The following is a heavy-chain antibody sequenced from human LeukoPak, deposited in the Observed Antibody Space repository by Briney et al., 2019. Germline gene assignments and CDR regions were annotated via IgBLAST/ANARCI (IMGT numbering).Heavy chain of an antibody. V-gene: IGHV3-48*01. D-gene: IGHD6-13*01. J-gene: IGHJ4*02. CDR3: ARDYGAASDY. Sequence: GGSLRLSCAASGFTFSSYSMNWVRQAPGKGLEWVSYISSSSSTIYYADSVKGRFTISRDNAKNSLYLQMNSLRAEDTAVYYCARDYGAASDYWGQGTLVTVSS. CDR1: GFTFSSYS. CDR2: ISSSSSTI.